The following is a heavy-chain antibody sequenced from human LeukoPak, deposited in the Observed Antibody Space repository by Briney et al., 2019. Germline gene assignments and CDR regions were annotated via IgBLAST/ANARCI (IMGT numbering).Heavy chain of an antibody. CDR3: ARAKVRSSVFNYVDV. J-gene: IGHJ6*03. D-gene: IGHD6-6*01. CDR2: IWYDGSNK. CDR1: GFTFSSYG. V-gene: IGHV3-33*01. Sequence: GRSLRLSCAASGFTFSSYGMHWVRQAPGKGLEWVAVIWYDGSNKYYADSVKGRFTISRDNSKNTLYLQMNSLRAEDTAVYYCARAKVRSSVFNYVDVWGKGTTVTVSS.